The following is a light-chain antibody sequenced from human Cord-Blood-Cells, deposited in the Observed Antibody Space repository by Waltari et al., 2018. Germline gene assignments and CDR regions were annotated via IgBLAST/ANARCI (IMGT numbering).Light chain of an antibody. J-gene: IGKJ1*01. CDR2: AAS. CDR3: QQYYSYPT. CDR1: QGISSY. V-gene: IGKV1-8*01. Sequence: IRITQSPSSLSASTGDRLTITCPASQGISSYLAWYQQKPGKAPKLLIYAASTLQSGVPSRFSGSGSGTDFTLTISCLQSEDFATYYCQQYYSYPTFGQGTKVEIK.